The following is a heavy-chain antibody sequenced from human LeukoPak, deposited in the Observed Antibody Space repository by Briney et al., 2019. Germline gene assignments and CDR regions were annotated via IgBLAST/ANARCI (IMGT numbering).Heavy chain of an antibody. CDR2: ISAYNGDT. J-gene: IGHJ4*02. CDR3: ARDRQHYDILTAYPPFDN. CDR1: GYTFTTYG. V-gene: IGHV1-18*01. D-gene: IGHD3-9*01. Sequence: ASVKVSCKASGYTFTTYGISWVRQAPGQGFDWMGWISAYNGDTIYAQNLQGRVTMTTDTSTNTAYMELRSLSSDDTAVYYCARDRQHYDILTAYPPFDNWGQGTLVTVSS.